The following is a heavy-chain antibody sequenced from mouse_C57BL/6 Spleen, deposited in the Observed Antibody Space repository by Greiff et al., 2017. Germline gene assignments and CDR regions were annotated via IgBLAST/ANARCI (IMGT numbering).Heavy chain of an antibody. CDR1: GFTFSSYA. Sequence: DVKLVESGEGLVKPGGSLKLSCAASGFTFSSYAMSWVRQTPEKRLEWVAYISSGGDYIYYADTVKGRFTISRDNARNTLYLQMSSLKSEDTAMYYCTREREVITTVVAPYYYAMDYWGQGTSVTVSS. D-gene: IGHD1-1*01. V-gene: IGHV5-9-1*02. J-gene: IGHJ4*01. CDR3: TREREVITTVVAPYYYAMDY. CDR2: ISSGGDYI.